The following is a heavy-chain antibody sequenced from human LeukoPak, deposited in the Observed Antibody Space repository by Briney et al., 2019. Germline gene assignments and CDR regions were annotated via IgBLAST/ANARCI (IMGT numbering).Heavy chain of an antibody. V-gene: IGHV3-30*18. Sequence: GGSLRLSCAASGFTFSTYGMHWVRQAPGKGLEWVAVISYDGSNKYYVDSVKGRFTISRDNSKNTLYLQMNSLRAEDTAVYYCAKALYGEYYFDYWGQGTLVTVSS. D-gene: IGHD4-17*01. CDR1: GFTFSTYG. CDR2: ISYDGSNK. CDR3: AKALYGEYYFDY. J-gene: IGHJ4*02.